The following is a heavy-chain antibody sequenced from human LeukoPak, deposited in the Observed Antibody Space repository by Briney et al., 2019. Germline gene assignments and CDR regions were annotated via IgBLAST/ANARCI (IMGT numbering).Heavy chain of an antibody. D-gene: IGHD6-13*01. V-gene: IGHV1-2*02. Sequence: ASVKVSCKASGYTFTDYYMDWVRQAPGQGLEWMGWINPNNGGTNYAQKFQGRVTMTRDTSISTAYKEVSRLTSDDTAVYYCASRPGVSAGPLDYWGQGTLVTVSS. CDR2: INPNNGGT. CDR3: ASRPGVSAGPLDY. CDR1: GYTFTDYY. J-gene: IGHJ4*02.